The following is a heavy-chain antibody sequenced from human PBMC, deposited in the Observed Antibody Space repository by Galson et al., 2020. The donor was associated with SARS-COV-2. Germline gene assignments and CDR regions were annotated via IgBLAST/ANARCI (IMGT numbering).Heavy chain of an antibody. V-gene: IGHV3-30-3*01. CDR2: ISYDGSNK. CDR1: GFTFSSYA. CDR3: ARTFSGSYQSYFDY. J-gene: IGHJ4*02. D-gene: IGHD1-26*01. Sequence: TGGSLRLSCAASGFTFSSYAMHWVRQAPGKGLEWVAVISYDGSNKYYADSVKGRFTISRDNSKNTLYLQMNSLRAEDTAVYYCARTFSGSYQSYFDYWGQGTLVTVSS.